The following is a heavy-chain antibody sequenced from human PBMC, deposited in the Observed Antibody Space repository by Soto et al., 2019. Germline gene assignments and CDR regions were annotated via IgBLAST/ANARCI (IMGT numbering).Heavy chain of an antibody. CDR1: GYSFATYW. Sequence: GESLKISCKGFGYSFATYWVSWVRQMPGKGLEWMGKIDPSDSYTSYSPSFQGHVTMSADKSTSTAYLQWSSLKASDTAMYYCARLAGGYCSGGTCLEDHWGQGTLVTVSS. CDR3: ARLAGGYCSGGTCLEDH. D-gene: IGHD2-15*01. V-gene: IGHV5-10-1*01. CDR2: IDPSDSYT. J-gene: IGHJ4*02.